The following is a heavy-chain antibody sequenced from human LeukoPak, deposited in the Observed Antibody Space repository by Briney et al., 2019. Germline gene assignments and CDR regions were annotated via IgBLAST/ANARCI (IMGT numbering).Heavy chain of an antibody. D-gene: IGHD5-24*01. CDR3: AGGRRDGYNRDFDY. J-gene: IGHJ4*02. V-gene: IGHV4-34*01. CDR1: GGSFSGYY. Sequence: PSETLSLTCAVYGGSFSGYYWSWIRQPPGKGLEWIGEINHSGSTNYNPSLKSRVTISVDTSKNQFSLKLSSVTAADTAVYYCAGGRRDGYNRDFDYWGQGTLVTVPS. CDR2: INHSGST.